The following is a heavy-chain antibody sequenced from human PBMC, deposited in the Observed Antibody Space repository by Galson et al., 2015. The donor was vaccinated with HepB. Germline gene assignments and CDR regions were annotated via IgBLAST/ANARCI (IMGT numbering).Heavy chain of an antibody. V-gene: IGHV1-46*01. CDR2: INPSGGST. Sequence: SVKVSCKASGYTFTSYYMHWVRQAPGQGLEWMGIINPSGGSTSYAQKFQGRVTMTRDTSTSTVYMELSSLRSEDTAVYYCARSRPYYDIPGYFDYWGQGTLVTVSS. CDR1: GYTFTSYY. CDR3: ARSRPYYDIPGYFDY. D-gene: IGHD3-9*01. J-gene: IGHJ4*02.